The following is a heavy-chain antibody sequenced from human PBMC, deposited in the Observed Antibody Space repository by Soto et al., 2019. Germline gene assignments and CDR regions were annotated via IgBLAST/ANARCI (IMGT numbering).Heavy chain of an antibody. V-gene: IGHV4-31*03. J-gene: IGHJ4*02. Sequence: SETLSLTCTVSGGSISSGGYYWSWIRQHPGRGLEWIGYIYYSGSTYYNPSLKSRVTISVDASKNQFSLKLSSVTAADTAVYYCARGNRGDYWGQGTLVTVSS. CDR1: GGSISSGGYY. D-gene: IGHD3-10*01. CDR3: ARGNRGDY. CDR2: IYYSGST.